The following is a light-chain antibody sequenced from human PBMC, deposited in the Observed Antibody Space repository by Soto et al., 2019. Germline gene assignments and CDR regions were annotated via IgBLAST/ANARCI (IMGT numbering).Light chain of an antibody. Sequence: VLTQSPATLSLSPGERAILSCRASQSVEKYLVWYQQKPGQAPRLLIYDTSNRATGIPARFSGSGSETDFTLTISSLEPEDFAVYYCKQRKHWPPLTFGGGTKVELK. CDR2: DTS. CDR3: KQRKHWPPLT. CDR1: QSVEKY. J-gene: IGKJ4*01. V-gene: IGKV3-11*01.